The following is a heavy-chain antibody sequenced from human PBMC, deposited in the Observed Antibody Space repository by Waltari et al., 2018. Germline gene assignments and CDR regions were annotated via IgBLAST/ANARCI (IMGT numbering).Heavy chain of an antibody. CDR3: ARDGSYYRFDY. Sequence: EVQLVESGGGLVKPGGSLRLSCAASGFTFSSYSMNWVRQAPGKGLECVSSICISSSYIYYADSVKGRFTISRDNAKNSLYLQMNSLRAEDTAVYYCARDGSYYRFDYWGQGTLVTVSS. CDR1: GFTFSSYS. J-gene: IGHJ4*02. D-gene: IGHD1-26*01. CDR2: ICISSSYI. V-gene: IGHV3-21*01.